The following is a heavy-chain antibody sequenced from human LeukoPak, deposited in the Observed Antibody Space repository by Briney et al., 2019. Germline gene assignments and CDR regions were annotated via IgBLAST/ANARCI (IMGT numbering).Heavy chain of an antibody. V-gene: IGHV3-74*01. D-gene: IGHD3-10*01. Sequence: GGSLRLSCAASGFTFSSYWMHWVRQAPGKGLVWVSRINSDGSSTSYADSVKGRFTISRDNAKNTLYLQINSLRAEDTAVYYCAKPLQGGSGSYYLYYFDYWGQGTLVTVSS. CDR1: GFTFSSYW. CDR3: AKPLQGGSGSYYLYYFDY. J-gene: IGHJ4*02. CDR2: INSDGSST.